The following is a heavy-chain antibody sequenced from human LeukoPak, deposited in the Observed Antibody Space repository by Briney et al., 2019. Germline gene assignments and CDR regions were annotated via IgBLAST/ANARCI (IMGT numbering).Heavy chain of an antibody. J-gene: IGHJ4*02. CDR2: ISSSSSTI. Sequence: GGSLRFSCAASGFTFSSYSMNWVRQAPGKGLEWVSYISSSSSTIYYADSVKGRFTISRDNAKNSLYLQMNSLRDEDTAVYYCAREGVSDTSSWYVLDYWGQGTLVTVSS. V-gene: IGHV3-48*02. CDR3: AREGVSDTSSWYVLDY. CDR1: GFTFSSYS. D-gene: IGHD6-13*01.